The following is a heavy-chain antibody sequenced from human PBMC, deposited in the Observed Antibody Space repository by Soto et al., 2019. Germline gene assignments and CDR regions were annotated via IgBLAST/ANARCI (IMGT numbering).Heavy chain of an antibody. Sequence: PGGSLRLSCADSGFTFSSYTMIWVRQAPGKGLKWVSAISGSGGDTHYADSVKGRFTISRDNSKNTLYLQMESLRVDDMAVYYCAAPDSPLEYWGQGTLVTVSS. CDR3: AAPDSPLEY. CDR1: GFTFSSYT. J-gene: IGHJ4*02. D-gene: IGHD3-22*01. CDR2: ISGSGGDT. V-gene: IGHV3-23*01.